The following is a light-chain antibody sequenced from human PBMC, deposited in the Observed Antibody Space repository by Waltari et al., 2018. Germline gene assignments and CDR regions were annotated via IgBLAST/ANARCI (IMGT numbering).Light chain of an antibody. Sequence: DIVLTQSPGPLSLSPGERGTTSCRASQSVSSFLAWYQQKPGQAPRLLSYGASTRATGNPDRFSGSGSGTDFSLTISRLEPEDFAVYYCQKYDRLPATFGQGTKVEIK. CDR3: QKYDRLPAT. V-gene: IGKV3-20*01. CDR2: GAS. CDR1: QSVSSF. J-gene: IGKJ1*01.